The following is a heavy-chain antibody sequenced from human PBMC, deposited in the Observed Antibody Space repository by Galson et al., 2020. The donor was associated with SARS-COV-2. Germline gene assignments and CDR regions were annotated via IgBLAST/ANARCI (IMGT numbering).Heavy chain of an antibody. Sequence: GGSLRLSCAASGFTFSSYSMNWVRQAPGKGLEWVSYISSSSSTIYYADSVKGRFTISRDNAKNSLYLQMNSLRDEDTAVYYCAREFAYYDILTGYYSEDNDAFDIWGQGTMVTVSS. V-gene: IGHV3-48*02. CDR2: ISSSSSTI. J-gene: IGHJ3*02. CDR1: GFTFSSYS. D-gene: IGHD3-9*01. CDR3: AREFAYYDILTGYYSEDNDAFDI.